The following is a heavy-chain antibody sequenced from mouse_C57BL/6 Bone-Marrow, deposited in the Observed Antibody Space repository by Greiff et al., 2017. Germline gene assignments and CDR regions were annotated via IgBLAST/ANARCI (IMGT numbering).Heavy chain of an antibody. J-gene: IGHJ2*01. CDR2: IYPRDGST. V-gene: IGHV1-78*01. CDR3: ERWNWDIRTLDY. D-gene: IGHD4-1*01. CDR1: GYTFTDHT. Sequence: VKLMESDAELVKPGASVKISCKVSGYTFTDHTIHWMKQRPEQGLEWIGYIYPRDGSTKYNEKFKGKATLTADKSSSTAYMQLNSLTSEDSAVYFCERWNWDIRTLDYWGQGTTLTVSS.